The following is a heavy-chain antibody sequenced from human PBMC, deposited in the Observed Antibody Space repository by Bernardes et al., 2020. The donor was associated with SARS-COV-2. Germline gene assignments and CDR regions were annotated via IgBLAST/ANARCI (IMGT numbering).Heavy chain of an antibody. CDR3: ATEHYFDSNGYYYPNPFDS. D-gene: IGHD3-22*01. CDR2: INANSGAT. CDR1: AYIFTAYY. J-gene: IGHJ4*02. Sequence: ASVKVSCKASAYIFTAYYIHWVRQAPGQGLEWMGWINANSGATKYAPKFQGWVTMTRDTSTSTAYLELSRLRSDATAVYYCATEHYFDSNGYYYPNPFDSWGQGTLVTVSS. V-gene: IGHV1-2*04.